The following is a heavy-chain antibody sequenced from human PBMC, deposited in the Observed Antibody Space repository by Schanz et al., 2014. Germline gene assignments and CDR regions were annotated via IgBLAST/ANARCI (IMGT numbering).Heavy chain of an antibody. CDR3: ARLSSGSTDS. D-gene: IGHD6-19*01. V-gene: IGHV3-53*04. Sequence: EVQLVESGGGLVQPGRSLRLSCAASGFTFDDYAMHWVRQAPGKGLEWVSGIYSGGSTYYADSVKGRFTISTHNSKNTLYLQMNSLRAEDTAVYYCARLSSGSTDSWGQGTLVTVSS. CDR1: GFTFDDYA. J-gene: IGHJ4*02. CDR2: IYSGGST.